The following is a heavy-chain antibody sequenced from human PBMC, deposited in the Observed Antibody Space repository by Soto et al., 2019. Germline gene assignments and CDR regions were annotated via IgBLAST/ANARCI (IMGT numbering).Heavy chain of an antibody. J-gene: IGHJ6*02. D-gene: IGHD3-3*01. CDR1: GHTLSELS. V-gene: IGHV1-24*01. CDR3: AAGWLRFLEWFPQPYSGMDV. CDR2: FDREDAET. Sequence: ASVKVSCKVFGHTLSELSMHWVRQAPGEGLEWVGGFDREDAETSYAQKFQGRVTMTEDTSTDTAYLELSSLRSEDTAVYYCAAGWLRFLEWFPQPYSGMDVWAQGTTVTISS.